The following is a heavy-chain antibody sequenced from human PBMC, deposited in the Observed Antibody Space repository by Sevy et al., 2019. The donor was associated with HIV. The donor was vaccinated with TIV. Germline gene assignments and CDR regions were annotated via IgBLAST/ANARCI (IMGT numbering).Heavy chain of an antibody. CDR1: GDTFSNYG. J-gene: IGHJ3*02. V-gene: IGHV1-69*13. Sequence: ASVKVSCKASGDTFSNYGLSWVRQAPGQGLEWMGGIIPIFGTPNYAQKFQGRVTITADESASTAYMELSCLRSEDTALYYCAREGGVATTGDHDAFDIWGHGTLVTVSS. CDR3: AREGGVATTGDHDAFDI. D-gene: IGHD7-27*01. CDR2: IIPIFGTP.